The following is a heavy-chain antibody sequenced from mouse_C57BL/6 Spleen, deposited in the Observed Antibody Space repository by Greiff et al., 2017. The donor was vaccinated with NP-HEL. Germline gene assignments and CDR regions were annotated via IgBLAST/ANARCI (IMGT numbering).Heavy chain of an antibody. J-gene: IGHJ4*01. D-gene: IGHD2-3*01. CDR1: GYTFTDYE. CDR3: TRWLLHAMDY. V-gene: IGHV1-15*01. CDR2: IDPETGGT. Sequence: QVQLKESGAELVRPGASVTLSCKASGYTFTDYEMHWVKQTPVHGLEWIGAIDPETGGTAYNQKFKGKAILTADKSSSTAYMELRSLTSEDSAVYYCTRWLLHAMDYWGQGTSVTVSS.